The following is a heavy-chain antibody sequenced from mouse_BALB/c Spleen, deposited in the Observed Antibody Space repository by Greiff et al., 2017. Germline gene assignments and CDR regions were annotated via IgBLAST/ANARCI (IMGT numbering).Heavy chain of an antibody. J-gene: IGHJ2*01. CDR3: ARSVTTAPYYFDD. CDR2: ISSGSSTI. CDR1: GFTFSSFG. D-gene: IGHD1-2*01. Sequence: VQLKESGGGLVQPGGSRKLSCAASGFTFSSFGMHWVRQAPEKGLEWVAYISSGSSTIYYADTVKGRFTISRDNPKNTLFLQMTSLRSEDTAMYYCARSVTTAPYYFDDWGQGTTLTVSS. V-gene: IGHV5-17*02.